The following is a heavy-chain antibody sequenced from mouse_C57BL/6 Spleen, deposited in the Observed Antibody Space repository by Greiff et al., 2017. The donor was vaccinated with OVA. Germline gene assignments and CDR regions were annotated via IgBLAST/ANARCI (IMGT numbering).Heavy chain of an antibody. CDR3: ARGRDDDDDGFAY. J-gene: IGHJ3*01. V-gene: IGHV1-7*01. CDR2: INPSSGYT. Sequence: QVQLKQSGAELAKPGASVKLSCKASGYTFTSYWMHWVKQRPGQGLEWIGYINPSSGYTKYNQKFKDKATLTADKSSSTAYMQLSSLTYEDSADYYCARGRDDDDDGFAYWGQGTLVTVSA. CDR1: GYTFTSYW. D-gene: IGHD2-4*01.